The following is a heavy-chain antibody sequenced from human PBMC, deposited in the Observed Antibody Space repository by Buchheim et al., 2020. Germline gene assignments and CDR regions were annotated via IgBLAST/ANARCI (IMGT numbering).Heavy chain of an antibody. CDR3: ARLPYYYDSSGFYEDV. Sequence: QVQLQESGPGLVKPSQTLSLTCTVSGGSISSGSYYWSWIRQPAGKGLEWIGRMYTSGSTNYNPSLKSRATISVDTSHNQFSLKLSSVTAADTAVYYCARLPYYYDSSGFYEDVWGQGTT. V-gene: IGHV4-61*02. J-gene: IGHJ6*02. CDR1: GGSISSGSYY. CDR2: MYTSGST. D-gene: IGHD3-22*01.